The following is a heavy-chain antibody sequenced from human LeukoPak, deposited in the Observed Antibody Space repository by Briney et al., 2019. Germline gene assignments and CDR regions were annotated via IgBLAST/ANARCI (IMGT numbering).Heavy chain of an antibody. CDR2: IIPILGIA. V-gene: IGHV1-69*04. CDR1: GGTFSSYA. CDR3: ARALGSSPDY. J-gene: IGHJ4*02. Sequence: SVKVSCKASGGTFSSYAISWERQAPGQGLEWMGRIIPILGIANYAQKFQGRVTITADKSTSTAYMELSSLRSEDTAVYYCARALGSSPDYWGQGTLVTVSS. D-gene: IGHD6-13*01.